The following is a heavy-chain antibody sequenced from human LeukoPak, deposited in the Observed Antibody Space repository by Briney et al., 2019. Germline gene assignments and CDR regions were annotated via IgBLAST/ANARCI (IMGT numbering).Heavy chain of an antibody. CDR3: AGIVVPAAMYNWFDP. CDR2: IYYSGST. J-gene: IGHJ5*02. D-gene: IGHD2-2*01. V-gene: IGHV4-30-4*01. Sequence: SETLSLTCTVSGGSISSGDYYWSWIRQPPGKGLEWIGYIYYSGSTYYNLSLKSRVTISVDTSKNQFSLKLSSVTAADTAVYYCAGIVVPAAMYNWFDPWGQGTLVTVSS. CDR1: GGSISSGDYY.